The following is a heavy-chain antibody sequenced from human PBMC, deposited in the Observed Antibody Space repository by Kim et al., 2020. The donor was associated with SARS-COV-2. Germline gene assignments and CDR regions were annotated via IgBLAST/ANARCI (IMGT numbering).Heavy chain of an antibody. J-gene: IGHJ6*02. CDR3: ARTLVLSGYYGMDV. D-gene: IGHD3-10*01. V-gene: IGHV3-33*01. Sequence: YAHSVKGRFTISRDKSKNTLYLQMNSLRAEDTAVYYCARTLVLSGYYGMDVWGQGTTVTVSS.